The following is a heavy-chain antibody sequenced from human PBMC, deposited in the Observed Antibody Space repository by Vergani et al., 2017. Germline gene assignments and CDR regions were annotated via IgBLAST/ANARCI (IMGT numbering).Heavy chain of an antibody. Sequence: EVQLVESGGGLVKRGGSLRLSCAASGFTFSSCSMNWVRQAPGKGLEWVSSISSSSSYIHYSDSLKGRFTISGDNAKNSLYLQMNSLRAEDTAVYYCARSVYYYGSGSYGLDYWGQGTLVTVSS. J-gene: IGHJ4*02. D-gene: IGHD3-10*01. CDR3: ARSVYYYGSGSYGLDY. V-gene: IGHV3-21*01. CDR1: GFTFSSCS. CDR2: ISSSSSYI.